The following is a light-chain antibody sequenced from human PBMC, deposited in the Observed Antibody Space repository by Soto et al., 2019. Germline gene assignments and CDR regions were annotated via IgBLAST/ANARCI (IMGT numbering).Light chain of an antibody. V-gene: IGKV3-20*01. CDR3: QQYVSSPYT. J-gene: IGKJ2*01. CDR2: GAS. CDR1: QSVSSSY. Sequence: EIVLTQSPGTLSLSPGERATLSCRASQSVSSSYLAWYQQKPGQAPRLLNYGASIRATGIPDRFSGSGSGTDFTLTISRLEPEDFAVYYCQQYVSSPYTFGQGTQLEIK.